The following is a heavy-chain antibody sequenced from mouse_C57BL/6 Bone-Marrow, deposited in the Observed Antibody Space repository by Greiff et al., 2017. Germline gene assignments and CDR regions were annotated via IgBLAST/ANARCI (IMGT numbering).Heavy chain of an antibody. CDR1: GYTFTDYY. CDR2: INPNNGGT. CDR3: AGSSPLFAY. V-gene: IGHV1-26*01. Sequence: EVQLQQSGPELVKPGASVKISCKASGYTFTDYYMNWEKQSHGKSLEWIGDINPNNGGTSYNQKFKGKATLTVDKSSSTAYMELRSLTSEDAAVYYCAGSSPLFAYWGQGTLVTVSA. D-gene: IGHD1-1*01. J-gene: IGHJ3*01.